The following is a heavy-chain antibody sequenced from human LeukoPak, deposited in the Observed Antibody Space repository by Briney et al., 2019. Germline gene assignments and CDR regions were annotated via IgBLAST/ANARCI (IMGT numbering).Heavy chain of an antibody. CDR3: ARDAYYGSGSPQNY. CDR2: KQDGSEK. Sequence: KQDGSEKHYVDSVKDRFTISRDNTKNLLYLQMNSLRAEDTSVYYCARDAYYGSGSPQNYWGQGTLVTVSS. J-gene: IGHJ4*02. V-gene: IGHV3-7*01. D-gene: IGHD3-10*01.